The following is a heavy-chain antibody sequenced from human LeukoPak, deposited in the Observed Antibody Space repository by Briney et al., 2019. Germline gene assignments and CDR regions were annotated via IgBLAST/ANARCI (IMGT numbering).Heavy chain of an antibody. D-gene: IGHD1-26*01. CDR1: GGSVSSYY. J-gene: IGHJ3*02. Sequence: SETLSLTCTVSGGSVSSYYWSWVRQPPGEGLEWIAYVYNSGSANYNPSLKSRVTISVDRSTNQFSLKMNSVTAADTAVYYCVRDWEGFNFDIWGQGTMVTVSS. CDR3: VRDWEGFNFDI. V-gene: IGHV4-59*02. CDR2: VYNSGSA.